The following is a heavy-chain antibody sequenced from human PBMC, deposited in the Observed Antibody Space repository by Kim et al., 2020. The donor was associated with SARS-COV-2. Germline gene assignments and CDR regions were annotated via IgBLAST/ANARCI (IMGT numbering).Heavy chain of an antibody. V-gene: IGHV1-18*01. CDR2: ISAYNGNT. CDR3: ARVQQLLDYYYYMDV. Sequence: ASVKVSCKASGYTFTSYGISWVRQAPGQGLEWMGWISAYNGNTNYAQKLQGRVTMTTDTSTNTAYMELRSLRSDDTAVYYCARVQQLLDYYYYMDVWGKGTTVTVSS. CDR1: GYTFTSYG. J-gene: IGHJ6*03. D-gene: IGHD6-13*01.